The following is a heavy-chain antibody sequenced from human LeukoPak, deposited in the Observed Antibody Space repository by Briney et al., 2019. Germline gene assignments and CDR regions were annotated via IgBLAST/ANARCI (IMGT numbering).Heavy chain of an antibody. D-gene: IGHD6-19*01. J-gene: IGHJ4*02. CDR2: ISYDGSNK. CDR1: GFTFSSYV. CDR3: ARAVAGPLDY. Sequence: GGSLRLSCAASGFTFSSYVMHWVRQAPGKGLEWVAVISYDGSNKYYADSVKGRFTISRDNSKNTLYLQMNSLRAEDTAVYYCARAVAGPLDYWGQGTLVTVSS. V-gene: IGHV3-30-3*01.